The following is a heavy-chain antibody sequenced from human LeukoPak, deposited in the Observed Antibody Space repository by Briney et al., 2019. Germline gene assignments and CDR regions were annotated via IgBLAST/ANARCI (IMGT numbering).Heavy chain of an antibody. J-gene: IGHJ3*02. CDR2: IYTSGST. Sequence: SETLSLTCTVSGGSISGYYWSSIRQPAGKGLEWIGRIYTSGSTNYNPSLKSRVTMSVDTSKNQFSLKLSSVTAADTAVYYCARVTGSGWSDAFDIWGQGTMVTVSS. CDR3: ARVTGSGWSDAFDI. V-gene: IGHV4-4*07. D-gene: IGHD6-19*01. CDR1: GGSISGYY.